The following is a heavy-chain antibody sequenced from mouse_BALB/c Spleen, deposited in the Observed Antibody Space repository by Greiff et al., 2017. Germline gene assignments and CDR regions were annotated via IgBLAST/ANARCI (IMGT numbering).Heavy chain of an antibody. V-gene: IGHV1-4*01. CDR3: ARSYDGFAY. J-gene: IGHJ3*01. CDR1: GYTFTSYT. Sequence: VKLQESGAELASPGASVKMSCKASGYTFTSYTMHWVKQRPGQGLEWIGYINPSSGYTNYNQKFKDKATLTADKSSSTAYMQLSSLTSEDSAVYYCARSYDGFAYWGQGTLVTVSA. D-gene: IGHD2-12*01. CDR2: INPSSGYT.